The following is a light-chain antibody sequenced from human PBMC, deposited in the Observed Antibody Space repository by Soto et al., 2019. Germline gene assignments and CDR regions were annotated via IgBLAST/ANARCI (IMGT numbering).Light chain of an antibody. CDR1: QSISNS. Sequence: DIQMTQSLSSLSASVGDRVTITCRASQSISNSLSWYQQKPGKAPNFPIYVASTLQSGVPSMFSGSGSGTHFTLTISSLQPEDVATYYCQQTFSTPYTFGQGTKLEIK. V-gene: IGKV1-39*01. CDR2: VAS. J-gene: IGKJ2*01. CDR3: QQTFSTPYT.